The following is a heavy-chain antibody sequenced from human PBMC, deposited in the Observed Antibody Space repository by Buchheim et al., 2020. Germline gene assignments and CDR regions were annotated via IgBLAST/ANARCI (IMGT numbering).Heavy chain of an antibody. CDR2: INHSGST. CDR1: GGSFSGYY. D-gene: IGHD5-24*01. CDR3: ARVGEMATISLGIL. V-gene: IGHV4-34*01. J-gene: IGHJ4*02. Sequence: QVQLQQRGAGLLKPSETLSLTCAVYGGSFSGYYWSWIRQPPGKGLEWLGEINHSGSTNYNPSLKSRVTISVDTSKNQFSLKLSSVTAADTAVYYCARVGEMATISLGILWGQGTL.